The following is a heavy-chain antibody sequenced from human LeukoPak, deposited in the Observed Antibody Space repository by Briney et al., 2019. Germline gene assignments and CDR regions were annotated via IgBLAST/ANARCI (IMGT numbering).Heavy chain of an antibody. J-gene: IGHJ4*02. CDR2: ITSSSSII. Sequence: GGSLRLSCAASGFTFSSYWMSWVRQAPGKGLEWVSYITSSSSIIYYGDSVKGRFTVSRDNAKNSLYLQMNSLRAEDTAVYYCARDLGYSGYVLGYWGQGTLVTVSS. CDR1: GFTFSSYW. V-gene: IGHV3-48*01. D-gene: IGHD5-12*01. CDR3: ARDLGYSGYVLGY.